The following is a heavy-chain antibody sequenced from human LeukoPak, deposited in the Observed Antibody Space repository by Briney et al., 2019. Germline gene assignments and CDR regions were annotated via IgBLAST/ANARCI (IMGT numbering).Heavy chain of an antibody. J-gene: IGHJ3*01. CDR2: ISYEGGGRK. D-gene: IGHD3-10*01. CDR3: ARGVTMPRGGIESPADWADGLDV. CDR1: GFIFSNYG. Sequence: PGRSLRLSCAASGFIFSNYGMYWVRQVPGKGLDWVAIISYEGGGRKHYADSVEGRFTISRDNFKNTLYLQMDRLRPEDTAVYYCARGVTMPRGGIESPADWADGLDVWGQGTMVTVSS. V-gene: IGHV3-30*03.